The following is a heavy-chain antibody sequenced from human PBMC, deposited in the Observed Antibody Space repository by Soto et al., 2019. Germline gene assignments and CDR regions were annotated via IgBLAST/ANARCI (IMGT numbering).Heavy chain of an antibody. J-gene: IGHJ6*04. CDR3: ARERITMVRGVIAFEYGMDV. D-gene: IGHD3-10*01. V-gene: IGHV4-4*07. CDR1: GCSISSYY. CDR2: IYTSGRT. Sequence: SETLSLTCTVSGCSISSYYWSWIRQPAGKGLEWIGRIYTSGRTNYNPSIKSRVTMSVDTSKNQFSLKLSSVTAAETAVYYCARERITMVRGVIAFEYGMDVWGKGTTVT.